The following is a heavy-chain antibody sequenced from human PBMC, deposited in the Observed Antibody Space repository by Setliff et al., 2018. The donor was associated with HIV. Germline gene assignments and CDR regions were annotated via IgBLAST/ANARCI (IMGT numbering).Heavy chain of an antibody. V-gene: IGHV1-24*01. CDR2: FDPEDGET. CDR3: ATDPGYSSTWYPESFQH. CDR1: GYTLTELS. Sequence: ASVKVSCKISGYTLTELSIHWVRQAPGKGLEWMANFDPEDGETFYAQKFQGRLTMTEDTSTDTAYMELSSLRSDDTAMYYCATDPGYSSTWYPESFQHWGRGTVVTVS. D-gene: IGHD6-13*01. J-gene: IGHJ1*01.